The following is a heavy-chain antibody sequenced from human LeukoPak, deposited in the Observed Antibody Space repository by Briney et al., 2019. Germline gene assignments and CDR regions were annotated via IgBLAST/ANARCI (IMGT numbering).Heavy chain of an antibody. D-gene: IGHD3-16*02. CDR3: ARAGRYPGVLY. Sequence: GGSLRLSCAASGFTVSSNYMSWVRQAPGKGLEWVSVIYSGGSTYYADSEKGRFTISRDNSKNTLYLQMNSLRAEDTAVYYCARAGRYPGVLYWGQGTLVTVSS. CDR2: IYSGGST. J-gene: IGHJ4*02. CDR1: GFTVSSNY. V-gene: IGHV3-53*01.